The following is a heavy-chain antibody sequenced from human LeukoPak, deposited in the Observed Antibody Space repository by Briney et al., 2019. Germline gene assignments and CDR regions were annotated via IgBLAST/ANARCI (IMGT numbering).Heavy chain of an antibody. D-gene: IGHD6-13*01. J-gene: IGHJ4*02. CDR3: SKWAGVSDTSNWYGPFDH. CDR1: GFTFNTYT. Sequence: GGSLRLSCAASGFTFNTYTMNWVRQAPGKGLEWVSTISSSGGTTYYADSVKGRFTISRDNSKNTLSLQMNSLSAEDTAIYYCSKWAGVSDTSNWYGPFDHWGQGTLVTVSS. CDR2: ISSSGGTT. V-gene: IGHV3-23*01.